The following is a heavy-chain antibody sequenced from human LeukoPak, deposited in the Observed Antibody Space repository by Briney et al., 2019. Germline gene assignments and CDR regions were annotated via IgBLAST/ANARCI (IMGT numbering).Heavy chain of an antibody. D-gene: IGHD4-17*01. Sequence: GGSLRLSCAASGFTVSSNYMSWVRQAPGKGLEWVSVIYSGGSTYYADSVKGRFTISRDNSKNTLYLQMNSLRAEDTAVYYCASIRCYYYGMDVWGQGTTVTVSS. CDR3: ASIRCYYYGMDV. J-gene: IGHJ6*02. CDR1: GFTVSSNY. CDR2: IYSGGST. V-gene: IGHV3-53*01.